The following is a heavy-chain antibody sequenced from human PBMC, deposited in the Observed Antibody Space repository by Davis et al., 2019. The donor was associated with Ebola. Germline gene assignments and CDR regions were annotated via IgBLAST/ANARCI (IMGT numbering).Heavy chain of an antibody. CDR2: ISGYNGNI. CDR3: ARATYYYDTSASLFFDY. D-gene: IGHD3-22*01. CDR1: AYTFPSYG. V-gene: IGHV1-18*01. Sequence: ASVKVSCKASAYTFPSYGISWVRQAPGQGLEWMGWISGYNGNIHYAQKFQGRVTMTTDTSTSTAYMELRSLRSDDTAVYYCARATYYYDTSASLFFDYWGQGTLVTVSS. J-gene: IGHJ4*02.